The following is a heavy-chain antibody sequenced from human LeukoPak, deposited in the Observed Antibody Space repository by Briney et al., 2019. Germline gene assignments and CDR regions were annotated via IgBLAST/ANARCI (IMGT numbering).Heavy chain of an antibody. CDR2: IIPIFGTA. Sequence: SVKVSCKASGGTFSSYAISWVRQAPGQGLEWMGGIIPIFGTANYAQKFQGRVTITADESTSTAYMELSSLRSEDTAVYYCEAYCGGDCYSTDAFDIWGQGTMVTVSS. V-gene: IGHV1-69*13. D-gene: IGHD2-21*01. J-gene: IGHJ3*02. CDR1: GGTFSSYA. CDR3: EAYCGGDCYSTDAFDI.